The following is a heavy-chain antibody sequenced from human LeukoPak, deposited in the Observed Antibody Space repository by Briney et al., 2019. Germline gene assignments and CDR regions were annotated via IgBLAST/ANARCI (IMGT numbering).Heavy chain of an antibody. CDR3: IRETHVGLHLEY. Sequence: GGSLRLPCTASGFTFTTDWMHCVRQAPGKGLVWVARINTDGRVTTYAESVKGRFTVSRDNAENTLYLEMNNLRPEDTAVYYCIRETHVGLHLEYWGEGTLATVTS. V-gene: IGHV3-74*03. CDR2: INTDGRVT. J-gene: IGHJ4*02. D-gene: IGHD3-10*02. CDR1: GFTFTTDW.